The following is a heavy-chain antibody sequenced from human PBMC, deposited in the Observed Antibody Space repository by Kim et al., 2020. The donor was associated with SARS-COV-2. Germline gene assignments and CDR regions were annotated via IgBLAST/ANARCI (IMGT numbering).Heavy chain of an antibody. CDR3: ARASGYDFYWFDP. V-gene: IGHV1-69*01. J-gene: IGHJ5*02. Sequence: CAQKFQGRVTITADESTSTAYMERSSVRSEDTAVYYCARASGYDFYWFDPWGQGTLVTVSS. D-gene: IGHD5-12*01.